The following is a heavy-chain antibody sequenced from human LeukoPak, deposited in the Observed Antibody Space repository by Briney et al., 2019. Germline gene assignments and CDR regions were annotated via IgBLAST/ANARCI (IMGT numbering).Heavy chain of an antibody. CDR1: GYTFIAYV. D-gene: IGHD7-27*01. J-gene: IGHJ4*02. CDR3: ARDLSSTSNREFDY. CDR2: LNPNNIYT. V-gene: IGHV1-2*06. Sequence: GASVKVSCKTSGYTFIAYVIHWVRQAPGQRLEWMGRLNPNNIYTFYTEEVQGKVNMTSDTSISTAYMELTGLTSDDTALYYCARDLSSTSNREFDYWGQGTLVTVSS.